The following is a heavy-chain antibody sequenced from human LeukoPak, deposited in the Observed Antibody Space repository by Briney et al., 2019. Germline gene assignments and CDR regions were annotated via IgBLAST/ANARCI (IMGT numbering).Heavy chain of an antibody. D-gene: IGHD1-26*01. Sequence: SGTLSLTCAVSGGSISSSNWWNWVRQTPGKGLEWIGEIYHRGNTHYNPSLKSRVTMSVDTSKNQFSLKLSSVTAADTAVYYCARSGSYSGPYVYWGQGTVVTVSS. CDR3: ARSGSYSGPYVY. CDR1: GGSISSSNW. J-gene: IGHJ4*02. V-gene: IGHV4-4*02. CDR2: IYHRGNT.